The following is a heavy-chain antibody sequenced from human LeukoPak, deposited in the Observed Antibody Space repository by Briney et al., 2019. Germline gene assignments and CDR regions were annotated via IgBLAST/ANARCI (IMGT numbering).Heavy chain of an antibody. D-gene: IGHD3-22*01. V-gene: IGHV4-4*07. CDR1: GGSISSYY. CDR3: ARDRSYYYDSSGYYFDY. CDR2: IYTSGST. Sequence: SETLSLTCTVSGGSISSYYWSWIRQPAGKGLEWIGRIYTSGSTNYNPSLKSRVTMSVDTSKNQFSLKLSSVTAAGTAVYYCARDRSYYYDSSGYYFDYWGQGTLVTVSS. J-gene: IGHJ4*02.